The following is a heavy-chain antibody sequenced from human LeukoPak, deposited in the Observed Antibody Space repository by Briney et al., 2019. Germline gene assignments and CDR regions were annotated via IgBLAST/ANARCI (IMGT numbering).Heavy chain of an antibody. CDR1: GFTFSSYA. V-gene: IGHV3-23*01. CDR2: ISGRGGGT. D-gene: IGHD6-13*01. CDR3: AKRVGYYFEY. J-gene: IGHJ4*02. Sequence: GGSLRLSCEGSGFTFSSYAMSWVRQAPGKGLEWVSGISGRGGGTYYADSVKGRFTVSGDKSKNTLYLQMNSLRVEDTAVYYCAKRVGYYFEYWGQGTLVTVSS.